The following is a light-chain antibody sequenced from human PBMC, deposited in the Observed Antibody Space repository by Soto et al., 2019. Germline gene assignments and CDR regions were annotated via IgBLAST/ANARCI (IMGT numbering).Light chain of an antibody. Sequence: DIQMTQSPSSLSASVGDRVTITCQASQDISNYLNWYQQIPGKAPKLLIYDASNLETGVPSRFSGSGSWTDFTFPISSLQPADVATYYCQQHDSLPPIFGPGTKVDIK. V-gene: IGKV1-33*01. CDR3: QQHDSLPPI. CDR2: DAS. J-gene: IGKJ3*01. CDR1: QDISNY.